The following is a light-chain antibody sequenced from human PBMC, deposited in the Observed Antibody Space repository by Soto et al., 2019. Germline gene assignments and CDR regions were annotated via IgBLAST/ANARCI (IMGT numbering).Light chain of an antibody. CDR2: AAS. CDR3: QHYGRAPAPWT. J-gene: IGKJ1*01. Sequence: DIQMTQSPSTLSVSVGDRFTITCLTSQDISNYLAWYQQKPGKVPKLLIYAASSLRSGVPSRFTASAFGTDFTLTISSLQPEDVATYYCQHYGRAPAPWTFGQGTKVDIK. V-gene: IGKV1-27*01. CDR1: QDISNY.